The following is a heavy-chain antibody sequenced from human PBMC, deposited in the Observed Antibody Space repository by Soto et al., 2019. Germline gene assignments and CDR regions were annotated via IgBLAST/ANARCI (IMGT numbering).Heavy chain of an antibody. J-gene: IGHJ6*02. V-gene: IGHV4-59*12. CDR1: GDSISTYY. CDR3: ARWGARRYDSAMDV. CDR2: IFYSGGT. Sequence: PSETLSLTCTVSGDSISTYYWSWIRQPPGKGLQWIGYIFYSGGTAYNPSLKSRVTISLDMSKKQISLRLSSVTAADTAVYYCARWGARRYDSAMDVWGQGTTVTVSS. D-gene: IGHD5-12*01.